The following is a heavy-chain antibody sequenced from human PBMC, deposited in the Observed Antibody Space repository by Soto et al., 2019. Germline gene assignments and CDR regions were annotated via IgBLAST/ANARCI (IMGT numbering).Heavy chain of an antibody. CDR2: TYYRSKWNI. CDR3: ARVLKGAGYCISTRCNAMNV. V-gene: IGHV6-1*01. Sequence: PSQTLSLTCVISGDSVSNNNAAWNWIRQSPSRGLEWLGRTYYRSKWNIEYAVSVESRITISPDTSKNQFSLQLTSVTPEDTAVYYCARVLKGAGYCISTRCNAMNVWGQGTTVTVSS. D-gene: IGHD2-2*01. J-gene: IGHJ6*02. CDR1: GDSVSNNNAA.